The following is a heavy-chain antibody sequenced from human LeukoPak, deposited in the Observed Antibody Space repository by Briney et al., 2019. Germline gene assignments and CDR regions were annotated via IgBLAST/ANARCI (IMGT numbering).Heavy chain of an antibody. J-gene: IGHJ3*02. CDR1: GFTFSSYW. D-gene: IGHD3-10*01. V-gene: IGHV3-74*01. CDR3: ARGYGSGSYHDAFDI. CDR2: INSDGSST. Sequence: GGSLGLSCAASGFTFSSYWMHWVRQAPGKGLVWVSRINSDGSSTSYADSVKGRFTISRDNAKNTLYLQMNSLRAEDTAVYYCARGYGSGSYHDAFDIWGQGTMVTVSS.